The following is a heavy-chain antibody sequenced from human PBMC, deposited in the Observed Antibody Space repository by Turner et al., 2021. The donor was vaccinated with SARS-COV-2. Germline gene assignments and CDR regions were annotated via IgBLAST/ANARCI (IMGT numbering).Heavy chain of an antibody. V-gene: IGHV3-23*01. J-gene: IGHJ6*02. CDR3: AKDLAAYYDSSGYYSYYYGVDV. Sequence: EVQLLESGGGLIQPGGSLRISCVASCISFSSYAMSWVRQAPGKGLEWVSSISGNGDSTYYADSVKGRFTISRDNSKNTLYLQMHSLRAEDTAVYYCAKDLAAYYDSSGYYSYYYGVDVWGQGTTVTVSS. D-gene: IGHD3-22*01. CDR1: CISFSSYA. CDR2: ISGNGDST.